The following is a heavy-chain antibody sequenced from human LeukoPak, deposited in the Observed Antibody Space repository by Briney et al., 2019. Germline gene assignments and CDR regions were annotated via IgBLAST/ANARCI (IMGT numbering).Heavy chain of an antibody. CDR1: GFTFSSYW. Sequence: PGGSLRLSCAASGFTFSSYWMSWVRQAPGKGLEWVANIKQDGSEKYYVDSVKGRFTISRDNAKNSLYLQMNSLRAEDTAVYYCARDRGYSSSWYQDYGGQGTLVTVSS. J-gene: IGHJ4*02. CDR2: IKQDGSEK. CDR3: ARDRGYSSSWYQDY. D-gene: IGHD6-13*01. V-gene: IGHV3-7*03.